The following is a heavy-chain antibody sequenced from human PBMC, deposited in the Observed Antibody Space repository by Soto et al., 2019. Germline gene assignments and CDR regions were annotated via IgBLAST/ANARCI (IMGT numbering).Heavy chain of an antibody. V-gene: IGHV4-34*01. CDR2: INHSGST. Sequence: PSETLPLTCAVYGGSFSGYYWSWIRQPPGKGLEWIGEINHSGSTNYNPSLKSRVTISVDTSKNQFSLKLSSVTAADTAVYYCARGGMGARYCSGGSCTNYYYYGMDVWGQGTTVTVSS. CDR3: ARGGMGARYCSGGSCTNYYYYGMDV. CDR1: GGSFSGYY. D-gene: IGHD2-15*01. J-gene: IGHJ6*02.